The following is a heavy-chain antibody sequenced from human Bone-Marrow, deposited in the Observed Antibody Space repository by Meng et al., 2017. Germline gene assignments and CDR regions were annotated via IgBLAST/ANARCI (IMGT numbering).Heavy chain of an antibody. CDR2: IDCNNGGA. CDR1: GYPFTGYY. V-gene: IGHV1-2*06. CDR3: ARDAGRAAGPR. Sequence: QMHLVPAGAGVKQPGASVRVSCKASGYPFTGYYIHWVRQAPGQGLEWLGRIDCNNGGAIYAQKFQDRVTMTRDTSITTAYMDLSRLTSDDTAVYYCARDAGRAAGPRWGQGTLVTVSS. D-gene: IGHD6-13*01. J-gene: IGHJ4*02.